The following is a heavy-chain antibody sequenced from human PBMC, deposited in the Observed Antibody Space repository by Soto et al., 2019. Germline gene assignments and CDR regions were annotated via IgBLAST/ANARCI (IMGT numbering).Heavy chain of an antibody. J-gene: IGHJ6*02. CDR1: GFSFSSYA. Sequence: GGSLRLSCAASGFSFSSYAISWVRQAPGPGLEWVSVISGSGGSTYYADSVKGRFSISRDNSKNTLYLQMNSLRAEDTAVYYFAKSTSSSGGDYYYGMDVWGQGTTVTVSS. CDR2: ISGSGGST. V-gene: IGHV3-23*01. D-gene: IGHD6-6*01. CDR3: AKSTSSSGGDYYYGMDV.